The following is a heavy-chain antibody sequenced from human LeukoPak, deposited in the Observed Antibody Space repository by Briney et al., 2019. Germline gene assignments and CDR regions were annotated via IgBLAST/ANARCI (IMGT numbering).Heavy chain of an antibody. J-gene: IGHJ3*02. CDR2: IGTAGDT. V-gene: IGHV3-13*01. CDR1: GFTFSSYD. D-gene: IGHD6-19*01. CDR3: ARSVSGWRYAFDI. Sequence: GGSLRLSCAASGFTFSSYDMHWVRQATGKGLEWASAIGTAGDTYYPGSVKGRFTISRENAKNSLYLQMNSLRAGDTAVYYCARSVSGWRYAFDIWGQGTMVTVSS.